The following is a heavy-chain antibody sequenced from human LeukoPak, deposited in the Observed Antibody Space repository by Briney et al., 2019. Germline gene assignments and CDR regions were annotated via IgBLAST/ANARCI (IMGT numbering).Heavy chain of an antibody. CDR1: GGSISSSSYY. D-gene: IGHD3-9*01. J-gene: IGHJ4*02. V-gene: IGHV4-39*01. CDR2: IYYSGST. CDR3: ARGYPYDILTGYYAHFDY. Sequence: SETLSLTCTVSGGSISSSSYYWGWIRQPPGKGLEWIGSIYYSGSTYYNPSLKRRVTISVDTSKNQFSLMLSSVTAADTAVYYCARGYPYDILTGYYAHFDYWGQGNLVTVSS.